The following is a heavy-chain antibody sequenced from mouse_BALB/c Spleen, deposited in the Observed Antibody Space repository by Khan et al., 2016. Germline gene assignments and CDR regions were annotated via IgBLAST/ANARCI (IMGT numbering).Heavy chain of an antibody. Sequence: EVQLLETGGGLVQPGGSRGLSCEGSGFTFSGFWMSWVRQTPGKTLEWIGDINSDGSAINYAPSIKDRFTIFRDNDKSTLYLQMSNVRSEDTATYFCMTCGSSWYFDVWGAGTTVTVSS. CDR2: INSDGSAI. V-gene: IGHV11-2*02. J-gene: IGHJ1*01. CDR1: GFTFSGFW. D-gene: IGHD1-1*01. CDR3: MTCGSSWYFDV.